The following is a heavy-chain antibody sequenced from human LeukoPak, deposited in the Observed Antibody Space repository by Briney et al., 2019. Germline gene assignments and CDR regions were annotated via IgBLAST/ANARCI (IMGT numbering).Heavy chain of an antibody. V-gene: IGHV3-11*04. D-gene: IGHD5-18*01. Sequence: GGSLRLSCAAFGFTFSDYYMSRIRQAPGKGLEWVSTIKGTGLTTYYADSVKGRFTISRDNAKNSLFLQMNSLRAEDTAVYYCARARSSYGYGDAFDIWGQGTMVTVSS. CDR2: IKGTGLTT. CDR3: ARARSSYGYGDAFDI. CDR1: GFTFSDYY. J-gene: IGHJ3*02.